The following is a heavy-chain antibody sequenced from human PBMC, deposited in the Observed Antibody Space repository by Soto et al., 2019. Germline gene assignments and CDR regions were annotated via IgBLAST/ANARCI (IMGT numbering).Heavy chain of an antibody. CDR1: GYTFTSYG. V-gene: IGHV1-18*01. CDR2: ISAYNGST. CDR3: ARDGEGASFDY. D-gene: IGHD3-16*01. Sequence: ASVKVSCKASGYTFTSYGISWVRQAPGQGLEWMGWISAYNGSTSYAQKFQGRVTMTRDTSTSTVYMELSSLRSEDTAVYYCARDGEGASFDYWGQGTLVTVSS. J-gene: IGHJ4*02.